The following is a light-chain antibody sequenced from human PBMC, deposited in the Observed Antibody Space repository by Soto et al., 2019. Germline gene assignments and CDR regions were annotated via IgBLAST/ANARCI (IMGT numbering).Light chain of an antibody. CDR1: SSKIGAGYD. J-gene: IGLJ3*02. Sequence: QSVLTQPPSVSGAPGRRVTISCTGSSSKIGAGYDVHWYQQLPGTAPKLLIYGNSNRPSGVPDRFSGSKSGTSASLAITGLQAEDEADYYCQSYDSSLSVVFGGGTKLTVL. CDR3: QSYDSSLSVV. CDR2: GNS. V-gene: IGLV1-40*01.